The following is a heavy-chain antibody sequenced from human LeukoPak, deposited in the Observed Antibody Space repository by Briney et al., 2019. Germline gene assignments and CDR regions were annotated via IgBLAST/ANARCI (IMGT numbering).Heavy chain of an antibody. CDR1: GYTFTGYY. CDR3: ARDAQDCSGGSCYSRAYNWFDP. D-gene: IGHD2-15*01. Sequence: ASVKVSCKASGYTFTGYYMHWVRQAPGQGLEWMGWINPNSDGTNYAQKFQGRVTMTRDTSISTAYMELSRLRSDDTAVYYCARDAQDCSGGSCYSRAYNWFDPWGQGTLVTVSS. V-gene: IGHV1-2*02. CDR2: INPNSDGT. J-gene: IGHJ5*02.